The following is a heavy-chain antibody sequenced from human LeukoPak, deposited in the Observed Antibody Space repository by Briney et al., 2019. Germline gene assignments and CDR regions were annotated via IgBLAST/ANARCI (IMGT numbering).Heavy chain of an antibody. V-gene: IGHV3-23*01. D-gene: IGHD2-15*01. CDR1: GFTFSSYA. Sequence: GGSLRLSCAASGFTFSSYAMSWVRQAPRKGLEWVSTISGSGGSTYYADSVKGRFTISRDNSKNTLYLQMNSLRAEDTAVYYCAKDACSGGSCYSCFDYWGQGTLGIVSS. CDR3: AKDACSGGSCYSCFDY. CDR2: ISGSGGST. J-gene: IGHJ4*02.